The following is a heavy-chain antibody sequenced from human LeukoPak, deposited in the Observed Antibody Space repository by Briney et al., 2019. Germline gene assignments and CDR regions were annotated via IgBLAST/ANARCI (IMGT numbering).Heavy chain of an antibody. CDR1: GGTFSSYA. D-gene: IGHD2-2*01. V-gene: IGHV1-69*13. J-gene: IGHJ4*02. CDR2: IIPIFGTA. CDR3: AGYCSSTSCPIDY. Sequence: SVKVSCKASGGTFSSYAISWVRQAPGQGLEWMGGIIPIFGTANYAQKFQGRVTITADESTSTAYMELSSLRSEDMAVYYCAGYCSSTSCPIDYWGQGTLVTVSS.